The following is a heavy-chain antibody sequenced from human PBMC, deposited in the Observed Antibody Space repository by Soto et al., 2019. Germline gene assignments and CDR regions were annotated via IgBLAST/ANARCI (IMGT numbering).Heavy chain of an antibody. CDR1: GFSFSSYG. CDR2: ISYDGSKE. D-gene: IGHD6-19*01. J-gene: IGHJ6*02. CDR3: AKEGRQWLTYYYYGMDV. Sequence: GGSLRLSCAASGFSFSSYGMHWVRQVPGQGPEWVAVISYDGSKETYADSVKGRFTISRDNSKNTLYLQMNSLRVEDTALYYCAKEGRQWLTYYYYGMDVWGQGTSVTVSS. V-gene: IGHV3-30*18.